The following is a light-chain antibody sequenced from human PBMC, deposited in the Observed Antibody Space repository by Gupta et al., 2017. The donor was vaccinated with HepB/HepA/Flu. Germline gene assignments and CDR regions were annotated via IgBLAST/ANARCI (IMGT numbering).Light chain of an antibody. V-gene: IGKV1-17*01. CDR2: AAS. CDR3: LQHNSYPQT. CDR1: QGIRND. J-gene: IGKJ1*01. Sequence: DIQMTQSPSSLSASVGDRVTIPCRASQGIRNDLGWYQQRPGEVTKRLIYAASTLQSGVPSRFSGSGFGTEFTLTITSLQPEDFATYDGLQHNSYPQTCGQGTKVEIK.